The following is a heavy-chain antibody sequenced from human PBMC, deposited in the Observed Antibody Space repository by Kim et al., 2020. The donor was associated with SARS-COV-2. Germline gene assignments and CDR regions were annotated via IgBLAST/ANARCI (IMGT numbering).Heavy chain of an antibody. V-gene: IGHV3-23*01. J-gene: IGHJ4*02. Sequence: YEDSGKGRFTISRDNSKNTRYLQMNSLRAEDTAVYYWAKGRGYSYGYFDYWGQGTLVTVSS. D-gene: IGHD5-18*01. CDR3: AKGRGYSYGYFDY.